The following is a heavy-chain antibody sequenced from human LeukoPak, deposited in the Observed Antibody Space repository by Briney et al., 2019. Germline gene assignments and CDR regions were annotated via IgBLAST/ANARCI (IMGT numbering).Heavy chain of an antibody. CDR1: GYSISSGYY. V-gene: IGHV4-38-2*01. D-gene: IGHD6-13*01. J-gene: IGHJ4*02. CDR2: IYHSGST. Sequence: SETLALTCVVSGYSISSGYYWGWIRQPPGKGLEWIGSIYHSGSTYYNLSLKSRVTISVDASKNQFSLNMSSVTAADTAVYYCARVSAAAAFDYWGQGTLVTVSS. CDR3: ARVSAAAAFDY.